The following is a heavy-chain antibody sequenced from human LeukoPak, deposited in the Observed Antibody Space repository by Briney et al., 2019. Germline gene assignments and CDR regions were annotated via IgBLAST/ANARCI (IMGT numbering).Heavy chain of an antibody. CDR1: GYTFSGYY. Sequence: ASVKVSCKASGYTFSGYYIHWVRQGPGQGLEWMGWINPNSGTNYAQNFQGRVTMTRDTSISTAYMELSRLRSDDTAVYYCAKEEQHQRGRHFEYWGQGTLVTVSS. J-gene: IGHJ4*02. CDR2: INPNSGT. V-gene: IGHV1-2*02. CDR3: AKEEQHQRGRHFEY. D-gene: IGHD6-13*01.